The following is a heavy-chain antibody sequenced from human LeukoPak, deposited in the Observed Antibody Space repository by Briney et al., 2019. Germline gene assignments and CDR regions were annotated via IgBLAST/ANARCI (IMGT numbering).Heavy chain of an antibody. D-gene: IGHD6-19*01. Sequence: SETLSLTCTVSGGSISTYYWTWIRQPPGKGLEGIGYIYYSGSTNYNPSLKSRGTISVDTSKNQFSLKLISVTAADTAVYYCARPSSGWIDAFDIWGQGTMVTVSS. J-gene: IGHJ3*02. V-gene: IGHV4-59*08. CDR1: GGSISTYY. CDR3: ARPSSGWIDAFDI. CDR2: IYYSGST.